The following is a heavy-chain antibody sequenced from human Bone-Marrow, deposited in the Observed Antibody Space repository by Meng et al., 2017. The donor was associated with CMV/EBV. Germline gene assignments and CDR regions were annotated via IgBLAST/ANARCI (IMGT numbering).Heavy chain of an antibody. Sequence: GGSLRLSCAASGFTFRSYYLNWVRQPPGKGLEWVSFISSTSYTYYADSVKGRFTISRDNTTNSLYLQMNSLRAEDTAVYYCARDRRYCSSTSCYRRPLIEAFDIWGQGTMVTVSS. D-gene: IGHD2-2*01. V-gene: IGHV3-21*01. CDR3: ARDRRYCSSTSCYRRPLIEAFDI. CDR2: ISSTSYT. J-gene: IGHJ3*02. CDR1: GFTFRSYY.